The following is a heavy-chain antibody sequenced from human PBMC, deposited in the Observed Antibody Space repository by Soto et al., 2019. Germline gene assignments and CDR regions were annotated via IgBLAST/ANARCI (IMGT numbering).Heavy chain of an antibody. CDR3: ARVYGCTSTSCHYYFDY. V-gene: IGHV3-21*01. D-gene: IGHD2-8*01. Sequence: EVQLVESGGSLVKPGGSLRLSCVVSGFNFSRYTMHWVRQAPGKGLEWLSSINSGSLNLYYADSVKGRFTVSRDNAKNSLYLQMNSLRGEDTAVYYCARVYGCTSTSCHYYFDYWGRGTLVTVSS. CDR2: INSGSLNL. CDR1: GFNFSRYT. J-gene: IGHJ4*02.